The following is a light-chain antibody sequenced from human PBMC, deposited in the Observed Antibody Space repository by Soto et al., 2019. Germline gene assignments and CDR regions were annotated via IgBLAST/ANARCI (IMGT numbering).Light chain of an antibody. CDR2: AAS. CDR1: QGISNY. Sequence: DIQMTQSPSSLSASVGDRVTITCRASQGISNYLAWYQQKPGKVPKLLISAASTLHSGVPFRFSGSGSGTEFTLTISSLQPEDVATYYCQKYYSAPFTFGPGATVDIK. J-gene: IGKJ3*01. V-gene: IGKV1-27*01. CDR3: QKYYSAPFT.